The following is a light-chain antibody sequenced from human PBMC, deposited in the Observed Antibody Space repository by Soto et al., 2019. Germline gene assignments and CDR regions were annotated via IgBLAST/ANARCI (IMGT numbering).Light chain of an antibody. Sequence: EIVMTQSPATLSLSPGERAALSCRASQSINSELAWYQQKPGQPPRLLIYGASTRATGVPARFTGSESGSDFTLTISRLQSEDFAVYYCQQGNNWPLTFGQGTRLEI. CDR2: GAS. J-gene: IGKJ2*01. CDR3: QQGNNWPLT. CDR1: QSINSE. V-gene: IGKV3-15*01.